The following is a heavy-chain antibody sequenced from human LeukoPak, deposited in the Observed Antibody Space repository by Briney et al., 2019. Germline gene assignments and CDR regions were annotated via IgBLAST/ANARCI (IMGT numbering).Heavy chain of an antibody. V-gene: IGHV4-38-2*02. CDR3: ARSGKYYYDSSGYYSFAALWFDP. J-gene: IGHJ5*02. Sequence: PSETLSLICTVSGYSISTLANWGWIRQSPGKGLEWVASIYHGGSTYYNPSLKSRVTISVDTSKNQFSLKLSSVTAADTAVYYCARSGKYYYDSSGYYSFAALWFDPWGQGTLVTVSS. D-gene: IGHD3-22*01. CDR1: GYSISTLAN. CDR2: IYHGGST.